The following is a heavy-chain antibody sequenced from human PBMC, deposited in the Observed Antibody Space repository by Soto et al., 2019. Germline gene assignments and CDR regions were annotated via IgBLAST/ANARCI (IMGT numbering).Heavy chain of an antibody. Sequence: DVQLLESGGSLVQPGGSLRLSCAASGFTFNAYSLSWVRQAPGKGLEWVSAISTSGGSTYYADSVKGRFTISRDNSQNALYLQLNSLRAEDTAVYYCARPDGPTYKFRYWGQGTLVTVSS. CDR1: GFTFNAYS. J-gene: IGHJ4*02. CDR2: ISTSGGST. CDR3: ARPDGPTYKFRY. D-gene: IGHD1-1*01. V-gene: IGHV3-23*01.